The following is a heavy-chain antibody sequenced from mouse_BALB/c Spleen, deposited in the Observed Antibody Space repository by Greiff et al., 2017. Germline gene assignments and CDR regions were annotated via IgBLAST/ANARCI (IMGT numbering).Heavy chain of an antibody. V-gene: IGHV5-17*02. D-gene: IGHD1-1*01. CDR3: ARSGSSYVKGYAMDY. CDR2: ISSGSSTI. Sequence: EVKVEESGGGLVQPGGSRKLSCAASGFTFSSFVMHWVRQAPEKGLEWVAYISSGSSTIYYADTVKGRFTISRDNPKNTLFLQMTSLRSEDTAMYYCARSGSSYVKGYAMDYWGQGTSVTVSS. CDR1: GFTFSSFV. J-gene: IGHJ4*01.